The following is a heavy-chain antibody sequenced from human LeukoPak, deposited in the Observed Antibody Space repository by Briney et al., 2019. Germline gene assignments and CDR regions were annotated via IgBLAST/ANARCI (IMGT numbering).Heavy chain of an antibody. J-gene: IGHJ4*02. V-gene: IGHV1-2*02. D-gene: IGHD3-10*01. Sequence: ASVKVSCKASGYTFTGYYMHWVRQAPAQGLEWMGWINPNCGGTNYAQKFQGRVTMTRDTSISTAYMELSRLRSDDTAVYYCARGPYYYGSGSYYLGPNFDYWGQGTLVTVSS. CDR1: GYTFTGYY. CDR2: INPNCGGT. CDR3: ARGPYYYGSGSYYLGPNFDY.